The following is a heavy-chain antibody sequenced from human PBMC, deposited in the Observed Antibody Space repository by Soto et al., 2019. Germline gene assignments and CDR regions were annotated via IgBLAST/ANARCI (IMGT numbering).Heavy chain of an antibody. D-gene: IGHD3-10*01. CDR1: GGSFSGYY. CDR3: ARGPHYYGSGSYHKRQYFQH. J-gene: IGHJ1*01. Sequence: QVQLQQWGAGLLKPSETLSLTCAVYGGSFSGYYWSWIRQPPGKGLEWIGEINHSGSTNYNPSLKSRVTISVDTSKNQFSLKLSSVTAADTAVYYCARGPHYYGSGSYHKRQYFQHWGHGTLVTVSS. V-gene: IGHV4-34*01. CDR2: INHSGST.